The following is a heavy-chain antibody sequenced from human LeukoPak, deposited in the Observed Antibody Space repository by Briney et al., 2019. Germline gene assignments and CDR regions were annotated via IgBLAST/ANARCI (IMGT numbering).Heavy chain of an antibody. CDR3: ARGSTVTTFVVDI. J-gene: IGHJ3*02. D-gene: IGHD4-17*01. Sequence: SVKVSCKASGGTLSSYAISWVRQAPGQGLEWMGGIIPIFGTANYAQKFQGRVTITTDESTSTAYMELSSLRSEDTAVYYCARGSTVTTFVVDIWGQGTMVTVSS. CDR2: IIPIFGTA. V-gene: IGHV1-69*05. CDR1: GGTLSSYA.